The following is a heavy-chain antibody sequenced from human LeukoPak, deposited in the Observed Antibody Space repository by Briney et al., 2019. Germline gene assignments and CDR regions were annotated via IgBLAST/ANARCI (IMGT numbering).Heavy chain of an antibody. Sequence: ESGPTLVNPTQTLTLTCTFSGFSLNTNEMRVSWIRQSPGKALEYFARIDWDDNTFYSASLRSRLTISKDTSKNQVVLTMTNMYPVDTATYYCARSSHSGVWYDLDYWGQGILVTVSS. CDR3: ARSSHSGVWYDLDY. D-gene: IGHD6-19*01. CDR2: IDWDDNT. J-gene: IGHJ4*02. V-gene: IGHV2-70*04. CDR1: GFSLNTNEMR.